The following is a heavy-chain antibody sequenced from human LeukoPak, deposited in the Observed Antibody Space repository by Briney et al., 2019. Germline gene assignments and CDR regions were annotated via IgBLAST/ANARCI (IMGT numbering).Heavy chain of an antibody. J-gene: IGHJ6*03. D-gene: IGHD3-16*01. V-gene: IGHV3-23*01. Sequence: GGSLRLSCAASGFIFSNYATSWVRQAPGKGLEWVSLINGGGRSTFYADSVKGRFTISRDNSKNTLYLQVNSLRAEDTAVYYCAKGSEYLWGTSLENYYYYYMDVWGKGTTVTVSS. CDR2: INGGGRST. CDR3: AKGSEYLWGTSLENYYYYYMDV. CDR1: GFIFSNYA.